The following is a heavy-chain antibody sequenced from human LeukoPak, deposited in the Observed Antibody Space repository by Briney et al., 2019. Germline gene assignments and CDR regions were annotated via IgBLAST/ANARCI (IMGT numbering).Heavy chain of an antibody. V-gene: IGHV3-48*03. CDR2: ISSSGSTI. CDR1: GFTFSSYE. J-gene: IGHJ4*02. Sequence: GSLRLSCAASGFTFSSYEMNWVRQAPGKGLEWVSYISSSGSTIYYADSVKGRFLISRDNSKNMLFLQMNSLIIEDTAVYYCARNSDYYDYSPQSVWGQGTLVIVS. D-gene: IGHD3-22*01. CDR3: ARNSDYYDYSPQSV.